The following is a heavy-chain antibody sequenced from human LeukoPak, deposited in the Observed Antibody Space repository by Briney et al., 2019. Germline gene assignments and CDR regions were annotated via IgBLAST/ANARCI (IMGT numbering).Heavy chain of an antibody. CDR2: IYPGDSDS. D-gene: IGHD6-19*01. V-gene: IGHV5-51*01. Sequence: GESLKISCQTSGYSFTNYWIGWVRQMPGKGLGWMGIIYPGDSDSRYSPSFQGQVTISADKSVSTAYLQWSSLRASDTAIYYCARASIDNAGWHRGSFDYWGQGTLVTVSS. CDR1: GYSFTNYW. CDR3: ARASIDNAGWHRGSFDY. J-gene: IGHJ4*02.